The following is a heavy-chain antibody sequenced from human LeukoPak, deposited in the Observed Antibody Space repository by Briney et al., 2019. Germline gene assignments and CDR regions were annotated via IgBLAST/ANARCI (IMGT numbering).Heavy chain of an antibody. CDR3: ARGATRRSSGAFDI. CDR1: AFTFSSYE. J-gene: IGHJ3*02. CDR2: ISSSGSII. Sequence: GGSLRLSCAASAFTFSSYELNWVRQAPGKGLEWISYISSSGSIINYADSVKGRFTISRDNAKNPLYLQMNSLRAEDTAVYYCARGATRRSSGAFDIWGQGTMVTVSS. V-gene: IGHV3-48*03. D-gene: IGHD6-6*01.